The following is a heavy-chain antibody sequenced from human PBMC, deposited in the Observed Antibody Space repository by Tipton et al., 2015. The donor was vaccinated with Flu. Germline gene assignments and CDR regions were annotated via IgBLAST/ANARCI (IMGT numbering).Heavy chain of an antibody. CDR3: TRDGGSGTYYYGSGSLYYFDY. V-gene: IGHV3-49*04. Sequence: SLRLSCTASGFTFGDYAMSWVRQAPGKGLEWVGFIRSKAYGGTTEYAASVEGRFTISRDDSKSIAYLQMNSLKTEDTAVYYCTRDGGSGTYYYGSGSLYYFDYWGQGTLVTVSS. D-gene: IGHD3-10*01. CDR1: GFTFGDYA. CDR2: IRSKAYGGTT. J-gene: IGHJ4*02.